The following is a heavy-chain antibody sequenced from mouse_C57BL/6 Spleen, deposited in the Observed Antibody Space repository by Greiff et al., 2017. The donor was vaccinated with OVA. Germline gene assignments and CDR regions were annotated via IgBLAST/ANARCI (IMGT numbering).Heavy chain of an antibody. D-gene: IGHD2-3*01. CDR3: ARSRTIYDGYPYYAMDY. CDR2: INPNYGTT. CDR1: GYSFTDYN. Sequence: EVKLVESGPELVKPGASVKISCKASGYSFTDYNMNWVKQSNGKSLEWIGVINPNYGTTSYNQKFKGKATLTVDQSSSTAYMQLNSLTSEDSAVYYCARSRTIYDGYPYYAMDYWGQGTSVTVSS. J-gene: IGHJ4*01. V-gene: IGHV1-39*01.